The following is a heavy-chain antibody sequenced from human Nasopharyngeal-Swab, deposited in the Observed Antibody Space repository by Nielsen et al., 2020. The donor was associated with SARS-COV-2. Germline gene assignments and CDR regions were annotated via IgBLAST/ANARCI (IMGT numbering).Heavy chain of an antibody. D-gene: IGHD2-2*01. J-gene: IGHJ6*03. V-gene: IGHV4-34*01. CDR2: INPSGST. CDR3: ARGLSGIVPSPILGLGPYYSYYYMDV. Sequence: WIRQPPGKGLEWLAEINPSGSTNYNPSLKSRVTISVDTSKNKFSLKLISVTAADTAVYYCARGLSGIVPSPILGLGPYYSYYYMDVWGKGTTVTVSS.